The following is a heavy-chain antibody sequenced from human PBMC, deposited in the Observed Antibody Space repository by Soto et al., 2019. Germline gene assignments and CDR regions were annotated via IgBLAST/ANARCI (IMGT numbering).Heavy chain of an antibody. V-gene: IGHV3-48*04. CDR3: ARDGVVVTAIDY. Sequence: PGGSLRLSCAASGFIFSSYGMHWVRQAPGKGLEWVSYISSSGSTIYYADSVKGRFTISRDNAKNSLYLQMNSLRAEDTAVYYCARDGVVVTAIDYWGQGTLVTVSS. J-gene: IGHJ4*02. D-gene: IGHD2-21*02. CDR2: ISSSGSTI. CDR1: GFIFSSYG.